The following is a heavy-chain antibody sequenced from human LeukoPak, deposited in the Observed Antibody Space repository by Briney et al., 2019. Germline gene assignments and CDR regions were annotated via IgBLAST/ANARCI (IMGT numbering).Heavy chain of an antibody. J-gene: IGHJ4*02. CDR3: AKRRGPTYGDFDY. CDR1: RFTFSSYA. V-gene: IGHV3-23*01. Sequence: TGGSLRLSCAASRFTFSSYAMSWVRQAPGKGLEWVSAISGGGAGTYYADSVKGRFTISRDNSKNTLYLQMNSLRVEDTALYYCAKRRGPTYGDFDYWGQGTLVTVSS. D-gene: IGHD4-17*01. CDR2: ISGGGAGT.